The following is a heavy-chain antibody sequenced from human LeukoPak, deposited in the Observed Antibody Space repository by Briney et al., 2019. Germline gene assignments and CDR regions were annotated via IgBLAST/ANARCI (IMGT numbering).Heavy chain of an antibody. J-gene: IGHJ5*02. D-gene: IGHD3-9*01. Sequence: GGSLRLSCAASGFTFSAYGMNWVRQAPGKGLEWVSSISSGGDYIYYADSVNGRFTISRDNAKNSLYLQMNSLRAEDTAVYYCARDVTGYPNWFDPWGQGTLVTVSS. CDR1: GFTFSAYG. V-gene: IGHV3-21*01. CDR2: ISSGGDYI. CDR3: ARDVTGYPNWFDP.